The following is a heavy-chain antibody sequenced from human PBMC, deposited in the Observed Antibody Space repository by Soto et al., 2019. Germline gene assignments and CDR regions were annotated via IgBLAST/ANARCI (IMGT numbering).Heavy chain of an antibody. V-gene: IGHV3-23*01. CDR2: ISGSGGNT. CDR3: AKDRGYDYGPTFHY. Sequence: GGSLRLSCAASGFTFTNYAMTWVRQAPGKGLEWVSLISGSGGNTYYAGSEKGRFTISRDNSKNTLYLQMNSLRAEDTAIYFCAKDRGYDYGPTFHYWAQGTLVTVSS. J-gene: IGHJ4*01. CDR1: GFTFTNYA. D-gene: IGHD5-18*01.